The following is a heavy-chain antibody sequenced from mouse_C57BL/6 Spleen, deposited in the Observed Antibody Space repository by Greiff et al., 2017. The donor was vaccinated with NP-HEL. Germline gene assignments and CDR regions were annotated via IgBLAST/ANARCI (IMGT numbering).Heavy chain of an antibody. CDR3: ARSGYYSYWYFDV. D-gene: IGHD2-3*01. V-gene: IGHV1-19*01. Sequence: EVQLQQSGPVLVKPGASVKMSCKASGYTFTDYYMNWVKKSHGKSLEWIGVINPYNGGTTYNQKFKGKATLTVDKSSSTAYMELNSLTSEDSAVYYCARSGYYSYWYFDVWGTGTTVTVSS. CDR1: GYTFTDYY. CDR2: INPYNGGT. J-gene: IGHJ1*03.